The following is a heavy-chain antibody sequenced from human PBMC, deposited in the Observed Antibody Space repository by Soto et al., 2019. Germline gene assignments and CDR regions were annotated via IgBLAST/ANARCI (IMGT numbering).Heavy chain of an antibody. Sequence: QVQLQESGPGLVKPSETLSLTCTVSGGSISGYFWSWIRQPPGKGLQWIGNIYNSGNTNYNPSLMSGVTISVDTPENQVSLNLTSVTAADTAVYFCAAPPRYWGQGILVAVSS. CDR2: IYNSGNT. V-gene: IGHV4-59*01. D-gene: IGHD6-6*01. CDR1: GGSISGYF. CDR3: AAPPRY. J-gene: IGHJ4*02.